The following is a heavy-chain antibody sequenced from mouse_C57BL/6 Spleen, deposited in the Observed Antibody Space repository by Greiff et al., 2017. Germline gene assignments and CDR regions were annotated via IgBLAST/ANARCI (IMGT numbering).Heavy chain of an antibody. J-gene: IGHJ1*03. CDR3: ARNHWDERYFDV. CDR2: IWSGGST. D-gene: IGHD4-1*01. Sequence: QVQLQESGPGLVQPSQSLSITCTVSGFSLTSYGVHWVRQSPGKGLEWLGVIWSGGSTDYNAAFISRLSISKDNSKSQVFFKMNSLPADDTAIYYCARNHWDERYFDVWGTGTTVTVSS. CDR1: GFSLTSYG. V-gene: IGHV2-2*01.